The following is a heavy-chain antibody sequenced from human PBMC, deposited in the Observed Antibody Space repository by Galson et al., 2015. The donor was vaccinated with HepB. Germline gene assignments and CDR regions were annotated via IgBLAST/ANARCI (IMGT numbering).Heavy chain of an antibody. CDR2: VSYTGSI. D-gene: IGHD5-24*01. CDR3: ARQMGTRMPFDS. Sequence: TLSLTCTVSSASITSFYWSWIRQSSGQGLEWIGYVSYTGSINYNPSLKTRVTISVDTFKNKFSLKLSSVTAADTAVYYCARQMGTRMPFDSWGQGTLVTVSS. J-gene: IGHJ4*02. V-gene: IGHV4-59*08. CDR1: SASITSFY.